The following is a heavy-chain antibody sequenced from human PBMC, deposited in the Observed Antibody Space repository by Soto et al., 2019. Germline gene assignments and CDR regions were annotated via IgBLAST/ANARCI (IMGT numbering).Heavy chain of an antibody. CDR2: ISAYNGNT. CDR1: GYTFTSYG. CDR3: ARDLGGGVVVPAAMLGYYYYYMDV. D-gene: IGHD2-2*01. Sequence: QVQLVQSGAEVKKPGASVKVSCKASGYTFTSYGISWVRQAPGEGLEWMGWISAYNGNTNYAQKLQGRVTMTTDTSTSTAYMELRSLRSDDTAVYYCARDLGGGVVVPAAMLGYYYYYMDVWGKGTTVTVSS. J-gene: IGHJ6*03. V-gene: IGHV1-18*01.